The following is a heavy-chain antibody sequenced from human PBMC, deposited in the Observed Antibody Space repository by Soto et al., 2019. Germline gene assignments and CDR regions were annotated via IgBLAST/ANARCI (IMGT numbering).Heavy chain of an antibody. CDR1: GFSFSHYA. D-gene: IGHD3-10*01. Sequence: GGSLRLSCAASGFSFSHYAMHWVRQPPGKGLEWVALISYDGENQYFTDSVRGRFTISRDNSKTAVYLEMNDLRLDDTATYYCVSPHSESSNAFDLWGQGTLVTVS. CDR2: ISYDGENQ. CDR3: VSPHSESSNAFDL. J-gene: IGHJ5*02. V-gene: IGHV3-30*04.